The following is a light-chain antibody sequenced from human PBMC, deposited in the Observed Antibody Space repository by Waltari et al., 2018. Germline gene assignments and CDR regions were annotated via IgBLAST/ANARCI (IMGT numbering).Light chain of an antibody. Sequence: QSALTQPTSVSGSPGQSITISCTGTSSDVGSYYLVSWFQQHPGKAPKLIIYEGTKRPSGVSYRFSGSKSGNTASLTISGLQAEDEADYYCCSYASTSYVFGSGTKVTVL. J-gene: IGLJ1*01. CDR3: CSYASTSYV. V-gene: IGLV2-23*01. CDR2: EGT. CDR1: SSDVGSYYL.